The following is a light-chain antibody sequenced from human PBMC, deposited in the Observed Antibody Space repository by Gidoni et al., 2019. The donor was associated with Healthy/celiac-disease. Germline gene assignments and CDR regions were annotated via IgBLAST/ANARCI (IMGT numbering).Light chain of an antibody. CDR2: GAS. Sequence: EIVMTQSPATLSASPGERATLSCRTSQSGSSNLAWYQQKPVQAPRHLIYGASTRATGIPARFSGSGSGTEFTLTISSLQSEDFAVYYCQQYNDWPPGTFGGGTKVEIK. CDR1: QSGSSN. V-gene: IGKV3-15*01. J-gene: IGKJ4*01. CDR3: QQYNDWPPGT.